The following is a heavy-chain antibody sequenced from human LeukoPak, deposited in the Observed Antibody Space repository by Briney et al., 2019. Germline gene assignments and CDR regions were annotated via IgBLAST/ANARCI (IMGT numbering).Heavy chain of an antibody. J-gene: IGHJ4*02. D-gene: IGHD3-3*01. CDR1: GFTFSSYS. CDR2: ISSSSSYI. Sequence: GGSLRLSCAASGFTFSSYSMNWVRQAPGEGLEWVSSISSSSSYIYYADSVKGRFTISRDNAKNSLYLQMNSLRAEDTAVYYCARDLGDYYFDYWGQGTLVTVSS. V-gene: IGHV3-21*01. CDR3: ARDLGDYYFDY.